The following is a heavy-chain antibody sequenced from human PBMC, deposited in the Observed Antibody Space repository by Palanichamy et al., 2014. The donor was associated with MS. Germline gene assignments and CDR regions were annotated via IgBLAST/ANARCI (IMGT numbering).Heavy chain of an antibody. D-gene: IGHD4-11*01. Sequence: VEVWGRPWSRPGGSSRLSCAASGFTFSSYGMHWVRQAPGKGLEWVAFIRYDGSNKYYADSVKGRFTISRDNSKNTLYLQMNSLRAEDTAVYYCAKDRGLGVLQSGVDYWGQGTLVTVSS. CDR3: AKDRGLGVLQSGVDY. V-gene: IGHV3-30*02. J-gene: IGHJ4*02. CDR2: IRYDGSNK. CDR1: GFTFSSYG.